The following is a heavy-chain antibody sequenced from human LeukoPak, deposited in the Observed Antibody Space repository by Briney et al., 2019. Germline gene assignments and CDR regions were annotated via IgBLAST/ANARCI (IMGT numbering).Heavy chain of an antibody. V-gene: IGHV4-34*01. J-gene: IGHJ3*02. Sequence: PSETLSLTCAVYGGSFSGYYWSWIRQPPGKGLEWIGEINHSGSTNYNPSLKSRVTISVDTSKNQFSLKLSSVTAADTAVYYCAKGPVVTFDIWGQGTMVTVSS. CDR1: GGSFSGYY. D-gene: IGHD2-15*01. CDR2: INHSGST. CDR3: AKGPVVTFDI.